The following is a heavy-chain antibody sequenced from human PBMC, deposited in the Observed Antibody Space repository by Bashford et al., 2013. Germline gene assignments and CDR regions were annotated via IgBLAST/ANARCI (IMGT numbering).Heavy chain of an antibody. V-gene: IGHV1-69*13. D-gene: IGHD1-1*01. CDR2: FIPIFGTA. CDR3: ARDGLLDLDWNPLGSWFDP. J-gene: IGHJ5*02. CDR1: GGTFSSYA. Sequence: SVKVSCKASGGTFSSYAISWVRQAPGQGLEWMGGFIPIFGTAYYAQKFQGRVTITADESTSTAYMELSSLRSEDTAVYYCARDGLLDLDWNPLGSWFDPWGRRNPSVTVSS.